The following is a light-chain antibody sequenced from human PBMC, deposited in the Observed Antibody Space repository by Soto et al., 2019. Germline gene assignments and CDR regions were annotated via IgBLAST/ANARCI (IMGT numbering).Light chain of an antibody. CDR3: QSYDISLSAWV. V-gene: IGLV1-40*01. Sequence: QPVLTQPPSVSGAPGQRVTISCTGSSSNIGAGYDVQWYQQLPGTAPKLLIYGYNNRPSGVPDRFSGSKSGTSVSLAVTGLQAEDEADYYCQSYDISLSAWVFGGGTKLTVL. CDR2: GYN. J-gene: IGLJ2*01. CDR1: SSNIGAGYD.